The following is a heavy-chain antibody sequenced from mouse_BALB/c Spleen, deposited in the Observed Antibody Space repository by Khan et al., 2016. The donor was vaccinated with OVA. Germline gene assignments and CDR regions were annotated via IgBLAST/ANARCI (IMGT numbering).Heavy chain of an antibody. V-gene: IGHV1S135*01. D-gene: IGHD2-2*01. J-gene: IGHJ3*01. CDR3: TRHGYVAWFTY. CDR2: VDPFSGGT. Sequence: EVKLQESGPELMKPGASVKISCKASGYSFTSYYIHWVMQSHGKSLEWIGYVDPFSGGTTCNQKFKGKATLTVDKSSSTASIHLSNLKSEDSAVYYCTRHGYVAWFTYWGQGTLVTVSA. CDR1: GYSFTSYY.